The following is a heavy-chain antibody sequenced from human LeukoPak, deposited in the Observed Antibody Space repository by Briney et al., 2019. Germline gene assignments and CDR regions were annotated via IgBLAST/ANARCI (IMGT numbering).Heavy chain of an antibody. V-gene: IGHV1-18*01. D-gene: IGHD4/OR15-4a*01. CDR2: ISGYNGNT. Sequence: GASLKLSCKPSGYTFSDYGITWVRQAPGQGIEWMGWISGYNGNTNYAESLQGRVTMTIDTSTSTAYMDLRSLRSDDTAVYYCARVGLVDNEYGFYFYMDVWGKGTTVIVSS. J-gene: IGHJ6*03. CDR1: GYTFSDYG. CDR3: ARVGLVDNEYGFYFYMDV.